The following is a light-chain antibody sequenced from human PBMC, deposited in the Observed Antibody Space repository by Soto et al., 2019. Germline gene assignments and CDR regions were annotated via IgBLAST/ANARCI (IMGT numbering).Light chain of an antibody. CDR2: IDN. V-gene: IGLV2-8*01. CDR3: QSYDSSLSGRV. CDR1: ENDIGFANY. Sequence: QSVLTQPPSASGSPGQSVTITCSGTENDIGFANYASWYQQHPDEAPKLLIYIDNTRPSGVPDRFSGSRSGTSASLAITGLQAEDEADYYCQSYDSSLSGRVFGGGTKLTVL. J-gene: IGLJ3*02.